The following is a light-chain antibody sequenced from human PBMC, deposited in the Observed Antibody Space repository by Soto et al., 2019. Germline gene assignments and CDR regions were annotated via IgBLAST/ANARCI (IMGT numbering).Light chain of an antibody. CDR3: QQSYSTPFT. V-gene: IGKV1-33*01. CDR1: EDISNY. CDR2: DAS. J-gene: IGKJ3*01. Sequence: DIQMTQSPSSLSASVGDRVTITCQASEDISNYLNWYQQKLGKAPKLLIYDASNLEPGVPSRFSGSGSGTEFIFTISSLQPEDIATYYCQQSYSTPFTFGPGTKVDIK.